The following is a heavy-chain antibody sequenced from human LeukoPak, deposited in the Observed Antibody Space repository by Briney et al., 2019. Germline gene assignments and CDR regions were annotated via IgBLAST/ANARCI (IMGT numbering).Heavy chain of an antibody. D-gene: IGHD7-27*01. CDR3: ASVKLGPEGFFEL. J-gene: IGHJ4*02. CDR1: GNTFSVYY. CDR2: INPKSGGT. Sequence: ASVTVSCTASGNTFSVYYIHWVRQAPGQGLEWMGWINPKSGGTNYAQKFQGRVTMTRDTSISKAYMELRRLRSHDTAVYHCASVKLGPEGFFELGGGGTRVSVPS. V-gene: IGHV1-2*02.